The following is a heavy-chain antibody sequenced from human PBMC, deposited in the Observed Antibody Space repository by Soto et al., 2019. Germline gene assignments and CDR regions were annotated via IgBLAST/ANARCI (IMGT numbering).Heavy chain of an antibody. D-gene: IGHD2-15*01. CDR1: GGTFSSYA. Sequence: QVQLVQSGAEVKKPGSSVKVSCKASGGTFSSYAISWVXXXXXXXXXXXXGIIPIFGTTNYAQKFQGRVTITADESTSTAYMELSSLRSEDTAVYYCARVVTVVKSFHYWYFDLWGRGTLVTVSS. CDR3: ARVVTVVKSFHYWYFDL. V-gene: IGHV1-69*12. J-gene: IGHJ2*01. CDR2: IIPIFGTT.